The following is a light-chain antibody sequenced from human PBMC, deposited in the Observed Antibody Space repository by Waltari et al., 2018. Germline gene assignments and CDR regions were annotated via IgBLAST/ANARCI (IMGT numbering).Light chain of an antibody. J-gene: IGKJ2*01. Sequence: DIQMTQSPSTLSASVGDRVTITCRASQSISSWLAWYQQKPGKAPNLLIFDASTLESGVPSRFSGSGSGTEFTLTITSLQADDFATYYCQQYNSYSLTFGQGTKLEIK. CDR2: DAS. CDR1: QSISSW. V-gene: IGKV1-5*01. CDR3: QQYNSYSLT.